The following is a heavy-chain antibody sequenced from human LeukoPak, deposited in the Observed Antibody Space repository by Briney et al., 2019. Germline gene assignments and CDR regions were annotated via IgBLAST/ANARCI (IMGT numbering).Heavy chain of an antibody. CDR2: IYTSGTT. CDR3: AGGTVTTPGNWFDP. V-gene: IGHV4-4*07. Sequence: SETLSLTCTVSGGSISGYYWSWIRQPAGKGLEWIGRIYTSGTTHDNPSLKSRVTMSVDTSKNQVSLKVSSVTAADTAVYYCAGGTVTTPGNWFDPWGQGTLVTVSS. D-gene: IGHD4-17*01. CDR1: GGSISGYY. J-gene: IGHJ5*02.